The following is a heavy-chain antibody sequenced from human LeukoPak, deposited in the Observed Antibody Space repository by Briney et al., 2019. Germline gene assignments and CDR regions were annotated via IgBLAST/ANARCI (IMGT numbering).Heavy chain of an antibody. CDR2: TSGDGITT. D-gene: IGHD5/OR15-5a*01. Sequence: GGSLRLSCVASGFTFHNYAIHWVRQAPGKGLEWVSLTSGDGITTYFADSVKGRFTISRDNSKSSLFLQMNSLRTEDTALYYCARDRVYGGADYWGQGTLVTVSS. CDR1: GFTFHNYA. J-gene: IGHJ4*02. V-gene: IGHV3-43*02. CDR3: ARDRVYGGADY.